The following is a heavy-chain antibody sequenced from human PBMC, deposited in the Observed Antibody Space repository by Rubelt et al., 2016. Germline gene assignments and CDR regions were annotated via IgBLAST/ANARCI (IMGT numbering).Heavy chain of an antibody. CDR1: GGSISSSSYY. D-gene: IGHD2-8*01. V-gene: IGHV4-39*07. CDR3: TRVDCTNGVCSLFDY. CDR2: IFYSGRS. Sequence: QLQLQESGPGLVKPSETLSLTCTVSGGSISSSSYYWGWIRQPPGKGLEWIGNIFYSGRSYYNASLKSRVTVSVDRSKNQCSLKLSSVTAADTAVYYCTRVDCTNGVCSLFDYWGQGTLITVSS. J-gene: IGHJ4*02.